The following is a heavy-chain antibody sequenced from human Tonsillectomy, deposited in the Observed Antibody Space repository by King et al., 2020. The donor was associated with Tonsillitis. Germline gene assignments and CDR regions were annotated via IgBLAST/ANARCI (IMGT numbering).Heavy chain of an antibody. J-gene: IGHJ6*03. CDR2: ISWNSGSI. D-gene: IGHD1-26*01. V-gene: IGHV3-9*01. CDR3: SKDFYRIVDRPIPHHYYFYMDV. CDR1: GFTFGEYA. Sequence: VQLVESGGDLVQPGRSLRLSCTASGFTFGEYAMHWVRQVPGKGLEWVSSISWNSGSIGYADSVKGRFTIARDNAKNSLYLHMNSLRGEDTALYYCSKDFYRIVDRPIPHHYYFYMDVWGKGTTVTVSS.